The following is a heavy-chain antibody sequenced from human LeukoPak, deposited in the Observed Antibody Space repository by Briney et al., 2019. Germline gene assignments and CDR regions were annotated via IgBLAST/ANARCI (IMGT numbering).Heavy chain of an antibody. CDR1: GFTFDDYG. CDR3: AKTGTPWYYFDY. Sequence: PGGSLRLSCAASGFTFDDYGMSWVRHAPGKGLEWVSGINWNGGSTGYADSVKGRFTISRDNAKNSLYLQMNSLRAEDTAVYYCAKTGTPWYYFDYWGQGTLVTVSS. D-gene: IGHD1-1*01. V-gene: IGHV3-20*04. J-gene: IGHJ4*02. CDR2: INWNGGST.